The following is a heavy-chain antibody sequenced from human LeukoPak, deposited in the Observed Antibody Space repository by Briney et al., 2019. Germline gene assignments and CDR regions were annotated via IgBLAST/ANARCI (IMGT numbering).Heavy chain of an antibody. Sequence: GGSLRLSCAASGFTFDDYGMSWVRQAPGKGLEWVSAINWNGGSAVYADSVKGRFTISRDNAKNSLYLQMNSLRAEDTAVYYCAELGITMIGGVWGKGTTVTISS. CDR1: GFTFDDYG. CDR2: INWNGGSA. V-gene: IGHV3-20*04. J-gene: IGHJ6*04. CDR3: AELGITMIGGV. D-gene: IGHD3-10*02.